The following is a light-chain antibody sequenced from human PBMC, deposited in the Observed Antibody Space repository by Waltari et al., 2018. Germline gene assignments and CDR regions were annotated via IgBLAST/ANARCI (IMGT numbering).Light chain of an antibody. V-gene: IGLV2-11*01. CDR3: CSYAGSYTLM. Sequence: QSALPQPRSVSGSPGQSVTISCTGTSSDVGDYNNVSWYQQHPGKAPKLMIYDVSKRPSGVPDRFSGSKSGNTASLTISGLQAEDEADYYCCSYAGSYTLMFDGGTKLTVL. CDR1: SSDVGDYNN. CDR2: DVS. J-gene: IGLJ3*02.